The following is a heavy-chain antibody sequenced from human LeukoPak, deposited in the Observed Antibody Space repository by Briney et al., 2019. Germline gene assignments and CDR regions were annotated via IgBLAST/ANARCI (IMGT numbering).Heavy chain of an antibody. CDR2: ISAYNGNT. CDR3: ATVGSSGSQFDY. Sequence: GASVKVSCKASGGTFSSYAISWVRQAPGQGLEWMGWISAYNGNTNYAQNFQGRVTMTTDTSTSTAYMELRNLRSDDTAVYYCATVGSSGSQFDYWGQGTLLTVSS. V-gene: IGHV1-18*01. CDR1: GGTFSSYA. J-gene: IGHJ4*02. D-gene: IGHD6-19*01.